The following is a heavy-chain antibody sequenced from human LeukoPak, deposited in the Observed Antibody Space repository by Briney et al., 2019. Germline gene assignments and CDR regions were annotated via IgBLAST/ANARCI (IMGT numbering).Heavy chain of an antibody. J-gene: IGHJ4*02. CDR3: ARSGLYSSGWYPNY. CDR2: IFHSGTT. V-gene: IGHV4-4*02. CDR1: SGSVSSSYW. D-gene: IGHD6-19*01. Sequence: TSGTLSLTCAVSSGSVSSSYWWSWVSQPPGKRLEWIGEIFHSGTTNYNPSLKSRVTISLDKSKNQFSLKLSSVTAADTAVYYCARSGLYSSGWYPNYWGQGTLVTVSS.